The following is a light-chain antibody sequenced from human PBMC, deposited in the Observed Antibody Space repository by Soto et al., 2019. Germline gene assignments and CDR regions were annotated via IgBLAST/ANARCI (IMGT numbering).Light chain of an antibody. CDR1: QSVSNY. Sequence: EIVLTQSPGTLSLSPGERATLSCRASQSVSNYLAWYQQKPGQAPRLLIYGASSRATGIPARFSGSGSGTDFTLTISSLEPEDFAVYYCQQRSNWPSITFGQGTRLEIK. J-gene: IGKJ5*01. V-gene: IGKV3-11*01. CDR2: GAS. CDR3: QQRSNWPSIT.